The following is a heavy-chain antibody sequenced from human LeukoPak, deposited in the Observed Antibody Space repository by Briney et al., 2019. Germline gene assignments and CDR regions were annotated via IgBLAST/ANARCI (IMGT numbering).Heavy chain of an antibody. CDR1: GGSISSGGYY. CDR3: ARARPPGAPYYFDY. CDR2: IYYSGST. V-gene: IGHV4-31*03. D-gene: IGHD1-14*01. Sequence: SETLSLTCTVSGGSISSGGYYWSWIRQHPGKGLEWIGYIYYSGSTYYNPSLKSRVTISVDTSKNQFSLKLSSETAADTAVYYCARARPPGAPYYFDYWGQGTLVTVSS. J-gene: IGHJ4*02.